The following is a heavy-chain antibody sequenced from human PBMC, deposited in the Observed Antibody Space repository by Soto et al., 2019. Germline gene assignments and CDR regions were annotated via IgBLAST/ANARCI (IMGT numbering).Heavy chain of an antibody. CDR1: GGTFSSYA. J-gene: IGHJ4*02. Sequence: SVKVSCKASGGTFSSYAISWVRQAPGQGLEWMGGIIPIFGTANYAQKFQGRVTITADKSTSTAYMELSSLRSEDTAVYYCAGKGADYYDSSGYRLDYWGQGTLVTVSS. CDR2: IIPIFGTA. V-gene: IGHV1-69*06. CDR3: AGKGADYYDSSGYRLDY. D-gene: IGHD3-22*01.